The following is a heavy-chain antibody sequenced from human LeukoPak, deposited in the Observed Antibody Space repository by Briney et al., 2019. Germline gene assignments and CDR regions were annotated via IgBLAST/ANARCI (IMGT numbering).Heavy chain of an antibody. V-gene: IGHV3-23*01. CDR1: GFTFSSYA. CDR3: AKGGYYDFWSDEVSYCFDY. D-gene: IGHD3-3*01. Sequence: PGGSLRLSCAASGFTFSSYAMSWVRQAPGKGLEWVSAISGSGGSTYYADSVKGRFTISRDNSKNTLYLQMNSLRAEDTAVYYCAKGGYYDFWSDEVSYCFDYWGQGTLVTVSS. CDR2: ISGSGGST. J-gene: IGHJ4*02.